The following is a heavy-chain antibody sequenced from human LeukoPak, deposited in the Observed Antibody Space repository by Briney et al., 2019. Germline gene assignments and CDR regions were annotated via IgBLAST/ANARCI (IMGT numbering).Heavy chain of an antibody. CDR3: AREGYVSGSYYIIDY. V-gene: IGHV1-46*01. Sequence: ASVKVSCKASGYTFTGYYMHWVRQAPGQGLEWMGIINPSGGSTSYAQKFQGRVTMTRDTSTSTVYMELSSLRSEDTAVYYCAREGYVSGSYYIIDYWGQGTLVTVSS. CDR2: INPSGGST. D-gene: IGHD1-26*01. CDR1: GYTFTGYY. J-gene: IGHJ4*02.